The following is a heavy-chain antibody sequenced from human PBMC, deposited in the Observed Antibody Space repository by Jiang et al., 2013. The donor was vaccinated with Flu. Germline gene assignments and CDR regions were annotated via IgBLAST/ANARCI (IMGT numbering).Heavy chain of an antibody. CDR3: ARVGATVTFIKAFDI. J-gene: IGHJ3*02. CDR1: YTFTSYD. Sequence: YTFTSYDINWVRQATGQGLEWMGWMNPNSGNTGYAQKFQGRVTMTRNTSISTAYMELSSLRSEDTAVYYCARVGATVTFIKAFDIWGQGTMVTVSS. D-gene: IGHD4-17*01. CDR2: MNPNSGNT. V-gene: IGHV1-8*01.